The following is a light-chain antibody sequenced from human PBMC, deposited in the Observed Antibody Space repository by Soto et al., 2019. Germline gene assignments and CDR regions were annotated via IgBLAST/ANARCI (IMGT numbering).Light chain of an antibody. CDR1: SSDVGGYNY. Sequence: QSALTQPPSASGSPGQSVTISCTGTSSDVGGYNYVSWCQQHPGKAPKLMIYEVSKRPSGVPDRFSGSKSGNTASLTVSGLQAEDEADYYCSSYAGSSDVVFGGGTQLTVL. J-gene: IGLJ2*01. CDR3: SSYAGSSDVV. CDR2: EVS. V-gene: IGLV2-8*01.